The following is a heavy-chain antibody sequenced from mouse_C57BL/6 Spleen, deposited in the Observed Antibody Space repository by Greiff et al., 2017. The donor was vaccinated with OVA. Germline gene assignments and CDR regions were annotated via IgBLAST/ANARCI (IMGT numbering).Heavy chain of an antibody. D-gene: IGHD1-1*01. CDR1: GYTFTSYW. V-gene: IGHV1-61*01. CDR2: IYPSDSET. J-gene: IGHJ4*01. CDR3: ARGGYYGSRGDDYAMDY. Sequence: QVQLQQPGAELVRPGSSVKLSCKASGYTFTSYWMDWVKQRPGQGLEWIGNIYPSDSETHYNQKFKDKATLTVDKSSSTAYMQLSSLTSEDSAVYYCARGGYYGSRGDDYAMDYWGQGTSVTVSS.